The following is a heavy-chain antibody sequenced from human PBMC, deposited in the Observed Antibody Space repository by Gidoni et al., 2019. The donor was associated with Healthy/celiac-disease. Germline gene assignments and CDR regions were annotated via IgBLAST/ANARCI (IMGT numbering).Heavy chain of an antibody. CDR3: ASATNSRWFGEATSDY. J-gene: IGHJ4*02. V-gene: IGHV3-21*01. CDR2: ISSSSSYI. Sequence: EVQLVESGGGLVKPGGSLRLSCAASGFPFSSYSMNWVRQAPGKGLEWVSSISSSSSYIYYADSVKGRFTISRDNAKNSLYLQMNSLRAEDTAVYYCASATNSRWFGEATSDYWGQGTLVTVSS. D-gene: IGHD3-10*01. CDR1: GFPFSSYS.